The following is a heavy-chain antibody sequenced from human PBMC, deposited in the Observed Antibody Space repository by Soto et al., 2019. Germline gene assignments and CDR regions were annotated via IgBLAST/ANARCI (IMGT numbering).Heavy chain of an antibody. D-gene: IGHD3-9*01. CDR1: GYTFTGYY. Sequence: QVQLVQSGAEVKKPGASVKVSCKASGYTFTGYYMHWVRQAPGQGLEWMGCINPNSGGTNYAQKFQGWVTMTRDTSISTAYMELSRLRSDDTAVYYCARDSRPYYDILTGYTPWDFDYWGQGTLVTVSS. J-gene: IGHJ4*02. CDR3: ARDSRPYYDILTGYTPWDFDY. V-gene: IGHV1-2*04. CDR2: INPNSGGT.